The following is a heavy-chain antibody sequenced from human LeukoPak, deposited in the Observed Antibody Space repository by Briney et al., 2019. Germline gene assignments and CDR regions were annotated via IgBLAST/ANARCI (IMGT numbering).Heavy chain of an antibody. CDR1: GYTFTSDY. CDR3: ARVLYGDFPWFDP. Sequence: GASVRVSCKXSGYTFTSDYMHWVRQAPGQGLEWMGIINPSGGSTNYVQKFQGRVTMTRDTSAGTVYMELSSLRSEDTAVYYCARVLYGDFPWFDPWGQGTLVTVSS. CDR2: INPSGGST. J-gene: IGHJ5*02. V-gene: IGHV1-46*01. D-gene: IGHD4-17*01.